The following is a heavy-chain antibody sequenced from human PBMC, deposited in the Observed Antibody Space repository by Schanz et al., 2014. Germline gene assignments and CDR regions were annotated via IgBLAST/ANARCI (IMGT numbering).Heavy chain of an antibody. J-gene: IGHJ4*02. Sequence: QVQLVQSGAEVKKPGSSMKVSCKASGGTFSTYPINWLRQAPGQGLEWMGRIIPSLGLAKYEQKFQDKVTITADTSTTTAYMELSGLRSEDTAVYYCARDFSAYVGNYFDYWGQGTLVTVSS. D-gene: IGHD5-12*01. CDR3: ARDFSAYVGNYFDY. CDR2: IIPSLGLA. CDR1: GGTFSTYP. V-gene: IGHV1-69*04.